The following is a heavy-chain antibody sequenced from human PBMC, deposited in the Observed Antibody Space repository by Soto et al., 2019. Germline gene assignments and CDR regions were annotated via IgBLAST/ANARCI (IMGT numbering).Heavy chain of an antibody. Sequence: GGSLRLSCSVSGFTFSAYWMHWVRQVPGKGLTWVSRISDDGSTATYADSVKGRFVISRDNAKNSLYLEMNTLRADDSGLYYCARGPRVSSTGTGAHWGRGTLVTVS. CDR2: ISDDGSTA. CDR1: GFTFSAYW. CDR3: ARGPRVSSTGTGAH. V-gene: IGHV3-74*01. D-gene: IGHD1-1*01. J-gene: IGHJ4*02.